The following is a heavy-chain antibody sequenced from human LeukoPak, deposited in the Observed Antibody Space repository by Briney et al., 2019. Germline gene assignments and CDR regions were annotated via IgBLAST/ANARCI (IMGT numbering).Heavy chain of an antibody. V-gene: IGHV4-34*01. CDR1: GGSFSGYY. J-gene: IGHJ5*02. CDR2: INDSGST. D-gene: IGHD3-3*01. Sequence: SETLSLTCAVYGGSFSGYYWSWIRQPPGKGLEWTGAINDSGSTNYNPSLKSRVTISVDTSKNQFPLKLSSVSDADTAVYYCARVVGSRITIFGVVIPKTNNWFDPWGQGTLVTVSS. CDR3: ARVVGSRITIFGVVIPKTNNWFDP.